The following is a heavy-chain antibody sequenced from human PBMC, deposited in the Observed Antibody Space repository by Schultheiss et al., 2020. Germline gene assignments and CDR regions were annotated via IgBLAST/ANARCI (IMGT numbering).Heavy chain of an antibody. Sequence: GGSLRLSCAASGFTVSSNYMSWVRQAPGKGLEWVSVIYSGGSTYYADSVKGRFTISRDNSKNTLYLQMNSLRAEETAVYYCARDLGGSLRYAFDMWGQGTMVTVSS. D-gene: IGHD1-26*01. V-gene: IGHV3-66*01. CDR3: ARDLGGSLRYAFDM. CDR2: IYSGGST. J-gene: IGHJ3*02. CDR1: GFTVSSNY.